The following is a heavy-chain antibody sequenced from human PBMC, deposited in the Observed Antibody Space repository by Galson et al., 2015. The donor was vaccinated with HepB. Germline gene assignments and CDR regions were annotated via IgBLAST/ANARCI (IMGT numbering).Heavy chain of an antibody. CDR2: IKKKSEGRTK. CDR1: GFTFRNAW. D-gene: IGHD5-24*01. CDR3: TTFLEMTTDQY. Sequence: SLRLSCAASGFTFRNAWLSWVRQAPGKGLECVVRIKKKSEGRTKDYAAPVKGRFTISRDDSKNTLYLGMNSLKTEDTALYYCTTFLEMTTDQYWCQGTLVTVSS. V-gene: IGHV3-15*01. J-gene: IGHJ4*02.